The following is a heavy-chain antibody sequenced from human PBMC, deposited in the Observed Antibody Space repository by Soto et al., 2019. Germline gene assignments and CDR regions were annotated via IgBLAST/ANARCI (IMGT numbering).Heavy chain of an antibody. D-gene: IGHD2-8*01. V-gene: IGHV4-30-4*01. CDR1: GGSISSGDYY. Sequence: SETLSLTCTVSGGSISSGDYYWSWIRQPPGKGLEWIGYIYYSGSTYYNPSLKSRVTISVDTSKNQFSLKLSSVTAADTAVYYCARAPLLLTVYDYWGQGTLVTVSS. CDR2: IYYSGST. CDR3: ARAPLLLTVYDY. J-gene: IGHJ4*02.